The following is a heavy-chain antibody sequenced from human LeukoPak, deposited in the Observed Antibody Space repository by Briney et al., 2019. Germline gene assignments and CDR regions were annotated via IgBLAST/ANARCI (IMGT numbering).Heavy chain of an antibody. V-gene: IGHV4-30-4*08. CDR3: ASVVRCTGGSCYYYFDY. CDR1: GGSISSGDYY. CDR2: IYYSGST. J-gene: IGHJ4*02. Sequence: PLETMSLTCTVSGGSISSGDYYWSWIRQPPGKGLEWIGYIYYSGSTYYNPSLKSRVTISVDTSKNQFSLKLSSVTAADTAVYYCASVVRCTGGSCYYYFDYWGQGTLVTVSS. D-gene: IGHD2-15*01.